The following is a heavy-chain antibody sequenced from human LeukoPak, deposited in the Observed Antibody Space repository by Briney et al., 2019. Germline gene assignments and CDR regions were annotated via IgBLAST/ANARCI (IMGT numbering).Heavy chain of an antibody. CDR3: ARTWFGEYLVDY. J-gene: IGHJ4*02. D-gene: IGHD3-10*01. CDR1: GYTFTGYY. V-gene: IGHV1-18*04. CDR2: ISAYNGNT. Sequence: ASVKVSCKASGYTFTGYYMHWVRQAPGQGLEWMGWISAYNGNTNYAQKLQGRVTMTTDTSTSTAYMELRSLRSDDTAVYYCARTWFGEYLVDYWGQGTLVTVSS.